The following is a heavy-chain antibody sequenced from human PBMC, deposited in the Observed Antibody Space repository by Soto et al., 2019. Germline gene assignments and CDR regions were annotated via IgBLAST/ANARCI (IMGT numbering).Heavy chain of an antibody. CDR1: GFTFSNYD. CDR2: ISGDGGST. Sequence: GGSLRLSCEASGFTFSNYDMTWVRQAPGKGLEWVSGISGDGGSTYYADSVKGRFTVSRDNSENKLYLQMNSLRAEDTALYYCAKSFSSNWYDYFDYWGQGSLVTVSS. J-gene: IGHJ4*02. CDR3: AKSFSSNWYDYFDY. V-gene: IGHV3-23*01. D-gene: IGHD6-13*01.